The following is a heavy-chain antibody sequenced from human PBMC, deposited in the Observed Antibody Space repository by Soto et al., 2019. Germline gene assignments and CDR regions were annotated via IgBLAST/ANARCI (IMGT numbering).Heavy chain of an antibody. D-gene: IGHD4-17*01. CDR1: GFTFSRYG. CDR2: IWYDGSDK. J-gene: IGHJ5*02. Sequence: QVQLVESGGGVVQPGRSLRLSCAASGFTFSRYGMNWVRQAPGKGLEWVATIWYDGSDKYYAESVKGRFTISRDSSKTTVYLQMNSLRAEDSAGYYCSRERDSGDSSNWFDPWGQGTLVTVSS. CDR3: SRERDSGDSSNWFDP. V-gene: IGHV3-33*01.